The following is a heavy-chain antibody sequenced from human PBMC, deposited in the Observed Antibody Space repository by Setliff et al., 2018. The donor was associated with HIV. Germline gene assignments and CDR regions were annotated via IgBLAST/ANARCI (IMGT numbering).Heavy chain of an antibody. Sequence: SSETLSLTCAVYGGSFSGYYWSWIRQPPGKGLEWIGYIYYSGSTYYNPSLKSRVTISVDTSKNQFSLKLSSVTAADTAVYYCARDPGGMDVWGQGTTVTVSS. CDR3: ARDPGGMDV. CDR2: IYYSGST. J-gene: IGHJ6*02. D-gene: IGHD3-10*01. CDR1: GGSFSGYY. V-gene: IGHV4-59*06.